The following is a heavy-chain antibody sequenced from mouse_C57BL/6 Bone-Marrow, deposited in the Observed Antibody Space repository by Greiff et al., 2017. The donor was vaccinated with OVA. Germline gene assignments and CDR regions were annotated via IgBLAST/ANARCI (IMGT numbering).Heavy chain of an antibody. CDR2: IWSGGST. CDR1: GFSLTSYG. Sequence: QVQLQQSGPGLVQPSQSLSISCTVSGFSLTSYGVHWVRQSPGKGLEWLGVIWSGGSTDYNAAFISRLSISKDNSKSQVFFKMNRLQADDTAIYYCARRGNYDAMDYWGQGTSVTVSS. D-gene: IGHD2-1*01. V-gene: IGHV2-2*01. CDR3: ARRGNYDAMDY. J-gene: IGHJ4*01.